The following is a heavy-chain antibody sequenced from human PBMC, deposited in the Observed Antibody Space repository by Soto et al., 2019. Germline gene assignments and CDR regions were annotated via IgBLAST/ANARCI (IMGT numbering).Heavy chain of an antibody. V-gene: IGHV3-23*01. Sequence: EVQLLESGGGLVQPGGSLRLSCAASGFTFTSYGMSWVRQAPGKGLEWVSVISDSGDKTYYADSVRGRFTVSRDNPRNTLYLQMNSLRAEDTAVYYCAKEKAPNGGNSLGYFDSWGQGTLVTVSS. CDR3: AKEKAPNGGNSLGYFDS. J-gene: IGHJ4*02. CDR1: GFTFTSYG. CDR2: ISDSGDKT. D-gene: IGHD2-21*02.